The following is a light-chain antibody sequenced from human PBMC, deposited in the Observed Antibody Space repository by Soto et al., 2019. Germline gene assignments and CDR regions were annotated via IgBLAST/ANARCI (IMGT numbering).Light chain of an antibody. V-gene: IGLV2-14*01. CDR1: NSDIGAHDY. CDR3: GSYASATLI. Sequence: QSALTQPASVSGSPGQSITISCTGSNSDIGAHDYVSWYQQHPGKPPTLLIYEVTFRPSGVPNRFSGSKSGNTATLTISGLLTEDEADYYCGSYASATLIFGGGTKLTVL. CDR2: EVT. J-gene: IGLJ2*01.